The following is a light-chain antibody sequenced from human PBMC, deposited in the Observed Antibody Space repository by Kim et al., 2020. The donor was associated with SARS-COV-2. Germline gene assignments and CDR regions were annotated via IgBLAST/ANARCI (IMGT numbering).Light chain of an antibody. J-gene: IGLJ2*01. CDR3: QTWGTGIQV. CDR2: LNSDGSH. V-gene: IGLV4-69*01. CDR1: SGHSSYA. Sequence: ASVKRTCTLSSGHSSYAIAGHQQQPEKGPRYLMKLNSDGSHSKGDGIPDRFSGSSSGAERYLTISSLQSEDEADYYCQTWGTGIQVFGGGTQLTVL.